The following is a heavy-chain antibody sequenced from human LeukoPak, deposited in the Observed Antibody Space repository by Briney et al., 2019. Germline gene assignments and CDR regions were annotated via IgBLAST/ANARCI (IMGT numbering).Heavy chain of an antibody. V-gene: IGHV4-39*01. CDR2: IYYSGST. Sequence: SETLSLTCTVSGGSISSGGYYWGWIRQPPGKGLEWIGSIYYSGSTYYNPSLKSRVTISVDTSKNQFSLKLSSVTAADTAVYYCARQRDGYNSDYFDYWGQGTLVTVSS. D-gene: IGHD5-24*01. CDR3: ARQRDGYNSDYFDY. J-gene: IGHJ4*02. CDR1: GGSISSGGYY.